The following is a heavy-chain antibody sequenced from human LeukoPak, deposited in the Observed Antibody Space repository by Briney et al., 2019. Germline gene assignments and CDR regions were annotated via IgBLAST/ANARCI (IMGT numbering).Heavy chain of an antibody. CDR3: AKDMKRVVPAAISGAFDY. D-gene: IGHD2-2*02. V-gene: IGHV3-23*01. J-gene: IGHJ4*02. CDR1: GFTFSSYA. Sequence: GGSLRLFCAAPGFTFSSYAMSWVRQAPGKGLEWVSAISGSGGSTYYADSVKGRFTISRDNSKNTLYLQMNSLRAEDTAVYYCAKDMKRVVPAAISGAFDYWGQGTLVTVSS. CDR2: ISGSGGST.